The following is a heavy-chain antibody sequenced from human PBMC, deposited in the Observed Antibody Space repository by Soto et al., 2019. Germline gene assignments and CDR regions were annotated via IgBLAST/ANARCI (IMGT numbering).Heavy chain of an antibody. J-gene: IGHJ1*01. Sequence: ASVKVSCKASGYTFTSYAMHWVRQAPGQRLEWMGWINAGNGNTKYSQKFQGRVTMTRDTSTSTVYMELSSLRSEDTAVYYCARDATVFYDSSPANQHWGQGTLVTVSS. CDR3: ARDATVFYDSSPANQH. CDR2: INAGNGNT. V-gene: IGHV1-3*01. CDR1: GYTFTSYA. D-gene: IGHD3-22*01.